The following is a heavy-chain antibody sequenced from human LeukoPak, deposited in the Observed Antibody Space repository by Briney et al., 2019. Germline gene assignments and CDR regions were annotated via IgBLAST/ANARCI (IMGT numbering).Heavy chain of an antibody. V-gene: IGHV4-59*08. CDR2: VYYSGST. Sequence: SETLSLTCTVSGGSITSYYWSWIRQPPGGGLEWIGYVYYSGSTNYNPSLKSRVTISVDTSKNQFSLKLSSVTAADTAVYYCASQPLSIAAAVSWGQGTLVTVSS. D-gene: IGHD6-13*01. J-gene: IGHJ1*01. CDR3: ASQPLSIAAAVS. CDR1: GGSITSYY.